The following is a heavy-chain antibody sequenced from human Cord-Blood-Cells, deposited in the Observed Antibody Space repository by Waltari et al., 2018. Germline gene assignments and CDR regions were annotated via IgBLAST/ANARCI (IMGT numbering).Heavy chain of an antibody. J-gene: IGHJ4*02. CDR2: IYWDDDK. Sequence: QITLKESGPTLVKPTQTLTLTCTFSGFSLSTRGVGVGWIRQPPGKALEWLALIYWDDDKRYSPSLKSRLTITKDTSKNQVVLTMTNMDPVDTATYYCARSGSMITFGGVIDYWGQGTLVTVSS. CDR3: ARSGSMITFGGVIDY. V-gene: IGHV2-5*02. D-gene: IGHD3-16*02. CDR1: GFSLSTRGVG.